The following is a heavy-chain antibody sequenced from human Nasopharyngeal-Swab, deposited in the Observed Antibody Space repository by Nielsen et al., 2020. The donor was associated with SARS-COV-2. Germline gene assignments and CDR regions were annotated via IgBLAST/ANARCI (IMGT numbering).Heavy chain of an antibody. CDR3: ARHVGGSYGRDFDY. CDR2: IYYSGST. D-gene: IGHD1-26*01. J-gene: IGHJ4*02. CDR1: GGSISSYY. Sequence: SETLSLTCTVSGGSISSYYWSWIRQPPGKGLEWIGSIYYSGSTYYNPSLKSRVTISVDTSKNQFSLKLSSVTAADTAVYYCARHVGGSYGRDFDYWGQGTLVTVSS. V-gene: IGHV4-39*01.